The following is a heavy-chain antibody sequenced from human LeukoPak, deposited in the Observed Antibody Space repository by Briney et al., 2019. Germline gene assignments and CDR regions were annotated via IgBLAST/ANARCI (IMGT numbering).Heavy chain of an antibody. CDR3: ARGSVVVPAAPNAVDY. J-gene: IGHJ4*02. Sequence: EASVKVSCTASGYTFTSYDINWVRQATGQGLEWMGWMNPNSGNTGYAQKFQGRVTMTRNTSISTAYMELSSLRSEDTAVYYCARGSVVVPAAPNAVDYWGQGTLVTVSS. CDR2: MNPNSGNT. CDR1: GYTFTSYD. D-gene: IGHD2-2*01. V-gene: IGHV1-8*01.